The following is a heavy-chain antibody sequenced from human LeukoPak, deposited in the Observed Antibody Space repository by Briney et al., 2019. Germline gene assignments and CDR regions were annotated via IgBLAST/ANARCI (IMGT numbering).Heavy chain of an antibody. Sequence: ASVKVSRKASGYTFTTYGITWVRQAPGQGLEWMGWISVNNGDTNYAQILQDRVTITTETSTSTAYMELRSLRSDDTAVYYCASNTGSDGSGYAYWGQGTLVTVSS. V-gene: IGHV1-18*01. J-gene: IGHJ4*02. CDR2: ISVNNGDT. CDR3: ASNTGSDGSGYAY. CDR1: GYTFTTYG. D-gene: IGHD3-22*01.